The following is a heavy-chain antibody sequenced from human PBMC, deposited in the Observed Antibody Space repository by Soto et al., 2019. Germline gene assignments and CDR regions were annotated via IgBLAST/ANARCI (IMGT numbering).Heavy chain of an antibody. CDR2: IIPIFGTA. V-gene: IGHV1-69*06. J-gene: IGHJ6*02. D-gene: IGHD2-2*01. Sequence: QVQLVQSGAGVKKPGSSVKVSCKASGGTFSSYAISWVRQAPGHGLEWMGGIIPIFGTANYAQKFQGRVTITADKSTSTAYMELSSLRSEDTAVYYCASWGIVVVPAATPNGMDVWGQGTTVTVSS. CDR3: ASWGIVVVPAATPNGMDV. CDR1: GGTFSSYA.